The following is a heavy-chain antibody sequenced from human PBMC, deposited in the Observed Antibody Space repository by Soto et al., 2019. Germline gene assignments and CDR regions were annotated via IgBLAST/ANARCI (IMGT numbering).Heavy chain of an antibody. J-gene: IGHJ4*02. V-gene: IGHV1-18*01. CDR1: GYTFPRYG. D-gene: IGHD2-8*01. CDR3: FLSTRCRPYYFVY. CDR2: ISAYNGNT. Sequence: ASVKVSCKASGYTFPRYGISWVRHAPGQGLEWMGWISAYNGNTNYAQKLQGRVTMTTDTSTSTAYMELRSLRSDDTAVYYCFLSTRCRPYYFVYWGKGTLVTVSS.